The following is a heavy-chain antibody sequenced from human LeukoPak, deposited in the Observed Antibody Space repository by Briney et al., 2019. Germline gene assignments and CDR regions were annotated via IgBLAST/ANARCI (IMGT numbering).Heavy chain of an antibody. J-gene: IGHJ2*01. Sequence: PGESLRLSCAASGFTFSNYAMSWVRQAPGKGLEWVSAITGSSGSTYYADSVRRRFTISRDNSKNTLYLQMNSLRAEDTAVYYCAKKRSSGPGDFDLWGRGTLVTVSS. V-gene: IGHV3-23*01. CDR2: ITGSSGST. CDR3: AKKRSSGPGDFDL. D-gene: IGHD6-19*01. CDR1: GFTFSNYA.